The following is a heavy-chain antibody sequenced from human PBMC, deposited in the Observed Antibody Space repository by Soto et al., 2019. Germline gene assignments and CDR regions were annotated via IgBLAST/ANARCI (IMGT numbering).Heavy chain of an antibody. Sequence: EVQLLESGGGLVQPGGSLRLSCAASGFTFSGYAMSWVRQAPGKGLEWVSAISGSGGSTYYADSVKGRFTISRDNAKNTLDLQMNGLRADDTAVYDCAKERGYYDSLPCYLQDYWGQGTLVPGFS. CDR1: GFTFSGYA. CDR2: ISGSGGST. D-gene: IGHD3-9*01. CDR3: AKERGYYDSLPCYLQDY. V-gene: IGHV3-23*01. J-gene: IGHJ4*02.